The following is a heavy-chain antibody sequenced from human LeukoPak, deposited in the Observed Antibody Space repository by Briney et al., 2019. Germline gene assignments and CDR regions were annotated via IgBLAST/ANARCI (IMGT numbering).Heavy chain of an antibody. CDR1: GYTFTSYD. CDR3: ARGRIQLWTNDY. CDR2: MNPNSGNT. J-gene: IGHJ4*02. V-gene: IGHV1-8*01. Sequence: ASAKVSCKASGYTFTSYDINWVRQATGQGLEWMGWMNPNSGNTGYAQKFQGRVTMTRNTSISTAYMELSSLRSEDTAVYYCARGRIQLWTNDYWGQGTLVTVSS. D-gene: IGHD5-18*01.